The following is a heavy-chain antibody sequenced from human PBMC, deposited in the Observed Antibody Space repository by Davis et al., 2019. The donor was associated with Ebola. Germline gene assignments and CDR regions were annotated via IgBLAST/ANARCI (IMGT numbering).Heavy chain of an antibody. D-gene: IGHD3-10*01. CDR1: GGSISSSSYY. CDR3: ASTTYGSGTPTPGGNDGMDV. V-gene: IGHV4-39*07. J-gene: IGHJ6*02. Sequence: MPSETLSLTCTVSGGSISSSSYYWGWIRQPPGKGLEWIGSIYYSGSTYYNPSLKSRVTISVDTSKNQFSLKLSSVTAADTAVYYCASTTYGSGTPTPGGNDGMDVWGQGTTVTVSS. CDR2: IYYSGST.